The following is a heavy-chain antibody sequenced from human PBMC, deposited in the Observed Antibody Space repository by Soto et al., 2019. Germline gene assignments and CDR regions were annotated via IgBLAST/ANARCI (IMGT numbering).Heavy chain of an antibody. J-gene: IGHJ4*02. Sequence: GGSLRLSCAASGFTFRSFTMNWVRQAPGKGLEWVSTISSNSAYIYYTDALRGRFTISRDNAKNSLHLQMNSLSAEDTAVYYCARECVDTVTSITIPFDYWGQGALVTVS. V-gene: IGHV3-21*01. D-gene: IGHD5-12*01. CDR3: ARECVDTVTSITIPFDY. CDR1: GFTFRSFT. CDR2: ISSNSAYI.